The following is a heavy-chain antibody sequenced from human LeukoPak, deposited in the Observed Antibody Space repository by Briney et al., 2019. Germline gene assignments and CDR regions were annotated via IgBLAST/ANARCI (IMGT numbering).Heavy chain of an antibody. Sequence: PGRSLRLSCAASGFTFSSYAMHWARQAPGKGLEWVAVISYDGSNKYYADSVKGRFTISRDDSKNTLYLQMNSLRAEDTAVYYCARDGIVGATMMFYCHYWGQGTLVTVSS. CDR2: ISYDGSNK. CDR3: ARDGIVGATMMFYCHY. J-gene: IGHJ4*02. V-gene: IGHV3-30-3*01. D-gene: IGHD1-26*01. CDR1: GFTFSSYA.